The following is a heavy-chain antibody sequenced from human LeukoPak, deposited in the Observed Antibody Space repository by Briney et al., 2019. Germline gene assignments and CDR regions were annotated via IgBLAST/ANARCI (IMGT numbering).Heavy chain of an antibody. J-gene: IGHJ4*02. CDR2: IFYGGST. CDR3: ARDSGSSTSFDY. D-gene: IGHD2-2*01. V-gene: IGHV4-59*01. Sequence: SETLSPTCTVSGGSIANYYWTWIRQPPGKGLEWIGYIFYGGSTNYNPSLKNRVTISVDMSKNQFSLRLSSVTAADTAVYYCARDSGSSTSFDYWGQGTLVTVSS. CDR1: GGSIANYY.